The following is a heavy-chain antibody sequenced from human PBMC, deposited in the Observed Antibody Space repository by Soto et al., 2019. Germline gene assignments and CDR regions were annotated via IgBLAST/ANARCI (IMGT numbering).Heavy chain of an antibody. J-gene: IGHJ4*02. V-gene: IGHV2-70*01. Sequence: VPTLVNPTQTLTLTCTFSGFSLTTSRMCVTWIRQPPGKALEWLALINWRDNKYYTTSLKTRLTLSKDTSKNQVVLTLTNMDPVDTGTYYCARILKGGTFDWLQIDCWGQGTLVTVSS. CDR1: GFSLTTSRMC. CDR3: ARILKGGTFDWLQIDC. CDR2: INWRDNK. D-gene: IGHD3-9*01.